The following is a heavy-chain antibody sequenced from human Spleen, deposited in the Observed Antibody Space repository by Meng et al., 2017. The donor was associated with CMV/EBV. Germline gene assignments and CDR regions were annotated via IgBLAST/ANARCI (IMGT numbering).Heavy chain of an antibody. CDR1: GFTVSRNY. CDR3: ATDVVGASLYY. J-gene: IGHJ4*02. Sequence: GGSLRLSCTGSGFTVSRNYIYWVRQAPGKGLEWVSHISSGGTTYFADSVKGRFAISRDDSKNTVYLQMNSLRAEDTAVYHCATDVVGASLYYWGQGTLVTVSS. D-gene: IGHD3-16*01. V-gene: IGHV3-53*01. CDR2: ISSGGTT.